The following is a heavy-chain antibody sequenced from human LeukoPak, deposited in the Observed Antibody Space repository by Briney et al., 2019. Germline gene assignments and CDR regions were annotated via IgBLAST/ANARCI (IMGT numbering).Heavy chain of an antibody. Sequence: SETLSLTCTVSGGSISSGGYYWSWIRQHPGKGLEWIGYIYYSGSTYYNPSLKSRVTISVDTSKNQFSLKLSSVTAADTAVYYCARERTTVTRAFDYWGQGTLVTVSS. D-gene: IGHD4-17*01. CDR1: GGSISSGGYY. J-gene: IGHJ4*02. CDR3: ARERTTVTRAFDY. V-gene: IGHV4-31*03. CDR2: IYYSGST.